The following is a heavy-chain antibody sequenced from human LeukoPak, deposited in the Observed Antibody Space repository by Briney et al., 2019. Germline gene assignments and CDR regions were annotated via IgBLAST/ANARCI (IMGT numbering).Heavy chain of an antibody. V-gene: IGHV3-48*03. Sequence: GGTLRLSCAASAFTFSLYEMSWVRQAPEMGLEWVAYISSDGNSIHYADSVKGRFTISRDNAKESLYLHINSLRAEDTAVYYCARFDYADYLAFDYWGQGTLVTVSS. CDR3: ARFDYADYLAFDY. D-gene: IGHD4-17*01. J-gene: IGHJ4*02. CDR1: AFTFSLYE. CDR2: ISSDGNSI.